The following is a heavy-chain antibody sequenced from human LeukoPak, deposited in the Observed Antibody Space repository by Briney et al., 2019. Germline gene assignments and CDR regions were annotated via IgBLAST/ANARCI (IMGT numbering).Heavy chain of an antibody. V-gene: IGHV3-30*18. D-gene: IGHD3-10*01. CDR3: AKSYYGSGSYYVWPMDV. CDR1: GFTFSSYG. J-gene: IGHJ6*02. CDR2: ISYDGSNK. Sequence: GGSLRLSCAASGFTFSSYGMHWVRQAPGKGLEWVAVISYDGSNKYYADSVKGRFTISRDNSKNTLYLQMNSLRAEDTAVYYCAKSYYGSGSYYVWPMDVWGQGTTVTVSS.